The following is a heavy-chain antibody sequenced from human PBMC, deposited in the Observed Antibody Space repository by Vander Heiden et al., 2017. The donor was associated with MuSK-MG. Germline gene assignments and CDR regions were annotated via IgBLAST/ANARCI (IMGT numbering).Heavy chain of an antibody. CDR3: ARAYDVSGYYAGY. D-gene: IGHD3-22*01. CDR2: INPRGATT. CDR1: GYPFTDYF. V-gene: IGHV1-46*01. J-gene: IGHJ4*02. Sequence: QVQLIQSGAEMKRPGASVKVSCKASGYPFTDYFIHWVRQTPGHGLEWVGIINPRGATTNYEQRCQGRVAVTRDTSTSTVYMELSSLTSEDTAIYYCARAYDVSGYYAGYWGQGTLVTVSS.